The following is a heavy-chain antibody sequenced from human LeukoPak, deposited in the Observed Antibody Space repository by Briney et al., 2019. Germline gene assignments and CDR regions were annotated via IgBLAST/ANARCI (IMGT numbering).Heavy chain of an antibody. CDR2: ISSSSSYI. Sequence: GGSLRLSCAASGFTFSSYSMNWVRQAPGKGLEWVSSISSSSSYIYYADSVKGRFTISRDNAKNPLYLQMNSLRAEDTAVYYCARELHVDSGWFDPWGQGTLVTVSS. D-gene: IGHD5-12*01. J-gene: IGHJ5*02. CDR3: ARELHVDSGWFDP. CDR1: GFTFSSYS. V-gene: IGHV3-21*01.